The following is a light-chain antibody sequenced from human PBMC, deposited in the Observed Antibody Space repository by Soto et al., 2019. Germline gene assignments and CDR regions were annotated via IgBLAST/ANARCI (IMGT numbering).Light chain of an antibody. V-gene: IGKV1-39*01. CDR3: QQTYRTPHT. CDR1: QSISSY. J-gene: IGKJ3*01. CDR2: AAS. Sequence: DIQMTQSPSSLSASVGDRVTITCRASQSISSYLNWYQQKAGQAPKVLIYAASNLQSGAPSRFSGSGSGTDFTLTISSLQPEDFATYYCQQTYRTPHTFGPGTKLDIK.